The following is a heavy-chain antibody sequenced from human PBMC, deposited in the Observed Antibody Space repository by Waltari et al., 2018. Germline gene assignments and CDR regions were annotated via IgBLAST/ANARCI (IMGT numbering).Heavy chain of an antibody. CDR3: ARELGN. J-gene: IGHJ4*02. Sequence: QVQLQESGPGLVKPSQTLSLPCAVSGPSTSSSNYWTWIRQPAGKGLEWIGLIYTSGSTNYNPSLKSRVTISVDASKNQFSLKLSSVTAADTAVYYCARELGNWGQGTLVTVSA. CDR1: GPSTSSSNY. V-gene: IGHV4-61*02. CDR2: IYTSGST.